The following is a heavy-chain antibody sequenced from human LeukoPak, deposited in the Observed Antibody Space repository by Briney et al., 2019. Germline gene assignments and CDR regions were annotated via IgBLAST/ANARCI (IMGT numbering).Heavy chain of an antibody. V-gene: IGHV4-59*08. Sequence: PSETLSLTCTVSGGSISRDYWSWIRQPPGKGLEWIGYIYNSGSTNYNPSLKSRVTISVDKSKNQFSLKLSSVTAADTAVYYCARQRRQWLGSFDIWGQGTMVTVSS. D-gene: IGHD6-19*01. CDR1: GGSISRDY. CDR2: IYNSGST. CDR3: ARQRRQWLGSFDI. J-gene: IGHJ3*02.